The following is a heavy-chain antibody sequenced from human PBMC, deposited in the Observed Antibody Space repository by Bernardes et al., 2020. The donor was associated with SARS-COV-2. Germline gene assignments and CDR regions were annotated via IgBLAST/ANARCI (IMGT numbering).Heavy chain of an antibody. CDR2: ISWNSGSI. CDR1: GFTFDDYA. V-gene: IGHV3-9*01. Sequence: GGSLRLSCAASGFTFDDYAMHWVRQAPGKGLEWVSGISWNSGSICYADSVKGRFTISRDNSKNTLYLQMNSLRAEDTAVYYCAKDPYYDFWSGYYFDYWGQGTLVTVSS. J-gene: IGHJ4*02. D-gene: IGHD3-3*01. CDR3: AKDPYYDFWSGYYFDY.